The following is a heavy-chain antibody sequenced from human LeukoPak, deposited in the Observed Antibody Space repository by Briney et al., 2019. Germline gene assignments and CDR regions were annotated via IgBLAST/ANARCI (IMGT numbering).Heavy chain of an antibody. CDR1: GYTFSNYG. D-gene: IGHD4-23*01. Sequence: ASVKVSFKASGYTFSNYGISWVRQAPGQGLEWMGWISSYNGNTNYAQKFQGRVSMTTDTSTSTAYMELTSLTSDDTAMYYCTRLVIYPAYYYYMDVWGEGTTLTVYS. CDR3: TRLVIYPAYYYYMDV. J-gene: IGHJ6*03. V-gene: IGHV1-18*01. CDR2: ISSYNGNT.